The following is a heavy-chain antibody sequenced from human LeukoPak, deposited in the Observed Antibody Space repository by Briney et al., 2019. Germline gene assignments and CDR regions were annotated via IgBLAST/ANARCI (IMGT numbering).Heavy chain of an antibody. Sequence: ASVKVSCKASGYTFTSYDINWVRQATGQGLEWMGWMNPNSGNTNYAQKLQGRVTMTTDTSTSTAYMELRSLRSDDTAVYYCARIYGDYAGGDYWGQGTLVTVSS. CDR3: ARIYGDYAGGDY. D-gene: IGHD4-17*01. CDR1: GYTFTSYD. CDR2: MNPNSGNT. J-gene: IGHJ4*02. V-gene: IGHV1-18*01.